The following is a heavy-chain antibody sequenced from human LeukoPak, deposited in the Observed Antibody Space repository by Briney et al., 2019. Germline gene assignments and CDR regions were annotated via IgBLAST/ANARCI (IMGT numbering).Heavy chain of an antibody. CDR2: INPSGGST. V-gene: IGHV1-46*03. J-gene: IGHJ6*03. CDR1: GYTFTSYY. Sequence: ASVKVSCKASGYTFTSYYMHWVRQAPGQGLEWMGIINPSGGSTSYAQKFQGGVTMTRDTSTSAVYMELSSLRSEDTAVYYCASPIYCTNGVCSPGGYYYMDVWGKGTTVTVSS. D-gene: IGHD2-8*01. CDR3: ASPIYCTNGVCSPGGYYYMDV.